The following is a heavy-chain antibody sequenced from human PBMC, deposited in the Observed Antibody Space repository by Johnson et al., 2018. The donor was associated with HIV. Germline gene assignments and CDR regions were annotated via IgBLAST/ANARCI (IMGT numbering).Heavy chain of an antibody. CDR2: IYSGGRT. CDR3: ARDPITPYERGPDAFDV. D-gene: IGHD2-21*01. CDR1: GFTVSSNY. Sequence: EMQLVESGGGLVHPGGSLRLSCAASGFTVSSNYMSWVRQAPGKGLEWVSVIYSGGRTYYTDSVKGRFTISRDTAKNTLYLQMNSLRVEDTAVYYCARDPITPYERGPDAFDVWGQGTVVTVSS. V-gene: IGHV3-66*01. J-gene: IGHJ3*01.